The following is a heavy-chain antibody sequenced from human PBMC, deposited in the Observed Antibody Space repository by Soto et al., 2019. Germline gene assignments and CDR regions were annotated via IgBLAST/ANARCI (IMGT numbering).Heavy chain of an antibody. D-gene: IGHD3-3*01. CDR3: AHRRRLERSAYYLDYFDY. CDR2: IYWNGDK. J-gene: IGHJ4*02. CDR1: GFSLSTTGVG. V-gene: IGHV2-5*01. Sequence: SGPTLVNPTQTLTVTCTFSGFSLSTTGVGVGWIRQPPGKALEWLALIYWNGDKRYSRSLKSRLTITKDTSKNQVVLTMTDMDPVDTATYYCAHRRRLERSAYYLDYFDYWGQGALVTVSS.